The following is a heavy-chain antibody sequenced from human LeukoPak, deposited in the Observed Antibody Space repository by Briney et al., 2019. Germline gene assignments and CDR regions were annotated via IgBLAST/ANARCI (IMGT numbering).Heavy chain of an antibody. CDR1: GFTFGNYW. Sequence: GGPLRLSCVASGFTFGNYWMSWVRQAPGKGLEWVANINQDGSEKYYVDSVKGRFTISRDNAKNSVHLQMNSLRAEDTAVYYCAKQGSWYGYFDYWGQGTLVTVSS. D-gene: IGHD6-13*01. J-gene: IGHJ4*02. V-gene: IGHV3-7*03. CDR3: AKQGSWYGYFDY. CDR2: INQDGSEK.